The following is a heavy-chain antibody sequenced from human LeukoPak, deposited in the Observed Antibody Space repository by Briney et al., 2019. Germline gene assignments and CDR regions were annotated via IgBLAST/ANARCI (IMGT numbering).Heavy chain of an antibody. CDR1: GFTFSGSA. V-gene: IGHV3-73*01. D-gene: IGHD3-3*01. Sequence: GGSLRLSCAASGFTFSGSAMHWVRQASGKGLEWVGRIRSKANSYATAYAAPVKSMFTISRDESKNTAYLQMNSLKTEDTAVYYCTRHPPGGITIFALDVWGKGTTVTVSS. J-gene: IGHJ6*04. CDR2: IRSKANSYAT. CDR3: TRHPPGGITIFALDV.